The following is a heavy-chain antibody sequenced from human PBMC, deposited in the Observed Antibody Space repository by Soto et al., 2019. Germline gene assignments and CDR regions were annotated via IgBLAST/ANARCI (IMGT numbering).Heavy chain of an antibody. CDR1: GFMFRNHA. J-gene: IGHJ4*02. V-gene: IGHV3-30-3*01. D-gene: IGHD2-8*01. Sequence: QVQLVESGGGVVQPGRSLRLSCAASGFMFRNHAMHWVRQAPGKGLDWVSVISFDGANEFYADSVKGRFTISRDNSKNTLYLQMNSLRAEDTPVYYCARHAEDVTKMVHVRPIDYWGQGTLVTVPS. CDR3: ARHAEDVTKMVHVRPIDY. CDR2: ISFDGANE.